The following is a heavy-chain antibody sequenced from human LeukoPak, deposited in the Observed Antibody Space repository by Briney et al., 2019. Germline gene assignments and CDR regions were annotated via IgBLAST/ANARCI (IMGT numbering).Heavy chain of an antibody. V-gene: IGHV4-38-2*02. J-gene: IGHJ4*02. D-gene: IGHD6-13*01. Sequence: SETLSLTCTVSGYSISSGYYWGWIRQPPGKGLEWIGSIYHSGSTYYNPSLKSRVTISVDTSKNQFSLKLSSVTAADTAVYYCARRCIAAAGTFDYWGQGTLVTVSS. CDR2: IYHSGST. CDR1: GYSISSGYY. CDR3: ARRCIAAAGTFDY.